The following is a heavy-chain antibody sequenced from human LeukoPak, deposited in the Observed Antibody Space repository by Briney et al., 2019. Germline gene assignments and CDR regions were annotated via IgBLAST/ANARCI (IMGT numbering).Heavy chain of an antibody. CDR2: IYHSGST. D-gene: IGHD2-15*01. CDR1: GGSISSSNW. CDR3: ARESGGSWLIDY. Sequence: SGALSLTCAVSGGSISSSNWWSWVRQPPGKGPEWIGEIYHSGSTNYNPSLKSRVTISVDKSKNQFSLKQSSVTAADTAVYYCARESGGSWLIDYWGQGTLVTVSS. J-gene: IGHJ4*02. V-gene: IGHV4-4*02.